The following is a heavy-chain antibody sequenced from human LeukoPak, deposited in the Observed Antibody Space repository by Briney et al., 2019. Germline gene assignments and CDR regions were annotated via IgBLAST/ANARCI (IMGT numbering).Heavy chain of an antibody. V-gene: IGHV3-7*01. CDR2: IKQDGSEK. Sequence: GGSLRLSCAASGFTFSSYWMSWARQAPGKGLEWVANIKQDGSEKYYVDSVKGRFTISRHNAKNSLYLQMNSLRAEDTAVYYCARDADYDYVWGSYRLYYFDYWGQGTLVTVSS. CDR3: ARDADYDYVWGSYRLYYFDY. CDR1: GFTFSSYW. J-gene: IGHJ4*02. D-gene: IGHD3-16*02.